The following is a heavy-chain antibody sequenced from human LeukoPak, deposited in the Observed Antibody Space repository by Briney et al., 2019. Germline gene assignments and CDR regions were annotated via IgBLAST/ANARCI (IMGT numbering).Heavy chain of an antibody. Sequence: EAGGSLRLSCAASGFSFSNYWMHWVRQPPGKGLEWVANIKQDGSEKYYVDSVKGRFTISRDNAKNSLYLQMNSLRAEDTAVYYCAREGLEWLLYHYYYYGMDVWGQGTTVTVSS. CDR3: AREGLEWLLYHYYYYGMDV. V-gene: IGHV3-7*01. CDR2: IKQDGSEK. J-gene: IGHJ6*02. CDR1: GFSFSNYW. D-gene: IGHD3-3*01.